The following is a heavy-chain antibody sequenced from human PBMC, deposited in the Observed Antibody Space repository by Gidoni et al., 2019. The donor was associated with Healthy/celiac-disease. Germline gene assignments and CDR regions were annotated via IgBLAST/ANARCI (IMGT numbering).Heavy chain of an antibody. D-gene: IGHD4-17*01. V-gene: IGHV4-34*01. J-gene: IGHJ4*02. CDR2: INHSGST. Sequence: QVQLQQWGAGLVKHAETLSLTCAVYDASFSGYYWSWIGQPPGKGREWIGEINHSGSTNYNPFLTSRVTISVDTSKNQFSLKLSSVTAPDTAVYYCARSSTVRVLLYYFDYWGQGTLVTVSS. CDR3: ARSSTVRVLLYYFDY. CDR1: DASFSGYY.